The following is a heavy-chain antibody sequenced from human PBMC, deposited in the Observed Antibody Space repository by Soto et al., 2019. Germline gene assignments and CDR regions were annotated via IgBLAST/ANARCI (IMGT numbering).Heavy chain of an antibody. V-gene: IGHV1-2*02. Sequence: ASVKVSCKASGYTFSDCYMHWVRQAPGQGLEWMGWINPKTGGTNYAQKFQGRVTMTRDTSITTAYLELSSLRSEDTAVYYCARGGYSSSSMGYWCQGTLVIASS. J-gene: IGHJ4*02. CDR1: GYTFSDCY. CDR2: INPKTGGT. CDR3: ARGGYSSSSMGY. D-gene: IGHD6-6*01.